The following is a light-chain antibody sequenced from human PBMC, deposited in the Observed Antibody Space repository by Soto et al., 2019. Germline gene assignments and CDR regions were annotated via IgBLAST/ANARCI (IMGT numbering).Light chain of an antibody. CDR3: QQSFSFPTT. Sequence: DIQMTQSPSSLSASVGDRVTITCRASRNVNNFLNWYQQRPGKAPDLLIYGASRLQIGVPSRFTGSGSETDFTLTISSLQPEDFATYFCQQSFSFPTTFGQGTRMEIK. CDR1: RNVNNF. CDR2: GAS. J-gene: IGKJ5*01. V-gene: IGKV1-39*01.